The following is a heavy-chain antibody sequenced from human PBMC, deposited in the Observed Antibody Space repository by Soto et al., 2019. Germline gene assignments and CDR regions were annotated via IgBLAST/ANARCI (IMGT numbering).Heavy chain of an antibody. CDR2: ISSSSSTI. J-gene: IGHJ5*02. Sequence: GGSLRLSCAASGFTFSSYSMNWVRQAPGKGLEWVSYISSSSSTIYYADSVKGRFTISRDNAKNSLYLQMNSLRAEDTAVYYCAREADLLNWYVPWGQGPLVTVPS. CDR3: AREADLLNWYVP. V-gene: IGHV3-48*01. D-gene: IGHD3-9*01. CDR1: GFTFSSYS.